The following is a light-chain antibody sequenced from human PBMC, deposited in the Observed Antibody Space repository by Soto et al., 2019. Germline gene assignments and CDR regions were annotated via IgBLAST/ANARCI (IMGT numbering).Light chain of an antibody. V-gene: IGKV3-11*01. J-gene: IGKJ1*01. CDR3: KLRDAWPS. Sequence: IVLTQSPATLSLSPGEKAALSCRPSQSVSTSLAWYKHKPGQAPGLFIYDASKRAPGIPARFSGSGSGTDFTLTFSSLELEDFAVYYCKLRDAWPSLGKGTKVDI. CDR1: QSVSTS. CDR2: DAS.